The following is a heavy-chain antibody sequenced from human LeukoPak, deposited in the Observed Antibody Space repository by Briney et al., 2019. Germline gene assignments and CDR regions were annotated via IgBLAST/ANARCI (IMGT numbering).Heavy chain of an antibody. D-gene: IGHD3-10*01. Sequence: ASVKVSCKASGYTFTSYDINWVRQATGQGLEWMGWMNPNSGNTGYAQKFQGRVAMTRNTSISTAYMELSSLRSEDTAVYYCARERRTMHAFDIWGQGTLVTVSS. CDR2: MNPNSGNT. CDR1: GYTFTSYD. V-gene: IGHV1-8*01. J-gene: IGHJ3*02. CDR3: ARERRTMHAFDI.